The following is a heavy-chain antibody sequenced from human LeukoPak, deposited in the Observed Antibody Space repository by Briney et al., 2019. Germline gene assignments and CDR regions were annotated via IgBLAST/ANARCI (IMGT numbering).Heavy chain of an antibody. CDR1: GFTFSSYA. CDR2: ISGSGGST. V-gene: IGHV3-23*01. D-gene: IGHD3-22*01. J-gene: IGHJ4*02. Sequence: GSLRLSCAASGFTFSSYAMSWVRQAPGKGLEWVSAISGSGGSTYYADSVKGRFTISRDNSKNTLYLQMNGLRAEDTAVYYCAKARAVAITQSDNWGQGTLVTVSS. CDR3: AKARAVAITQSDN.